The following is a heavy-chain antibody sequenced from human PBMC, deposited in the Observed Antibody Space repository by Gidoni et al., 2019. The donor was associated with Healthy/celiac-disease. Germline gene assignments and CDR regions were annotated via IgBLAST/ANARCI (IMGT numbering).Heavy chain of an antibody. Sequence: QVQLVQSGAEVKKPGSSVQVSCKASGGTFSKYGISWVRQAPGQGLLWMGGIIPIFGTATYAQKFQGRVTITADEFTSTAYMERSSLRSEDTAVYYCARDAEKFYDDGSGYLWAFDIWGQGTVVTVSS. D-gene: IGHD3-22*01. CDR3: ARDAEKFYDDGSGYLWAFDI. CDR2: IIPIFGTA. CDR1: GGTFSKYG. V-gene: IGHV1-69*01. J-gene: IGHJ3*02.